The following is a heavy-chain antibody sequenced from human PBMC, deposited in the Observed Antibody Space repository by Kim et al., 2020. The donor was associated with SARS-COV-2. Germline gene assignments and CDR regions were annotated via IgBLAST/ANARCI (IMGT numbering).Heavy chain of an antibody. V-gene: IGHV3-33*01. CDR2: IWYDGSNK. J-gene: IGHJ4*02. Sequence: GGSLRLSCAASGFTFSSYGMHWVRQAPGKGLEWVAVIWYDGSNKYYADSVKGRFTISRDNSKNTLYLQMNSLRAEDTAVYYCARGGYRASYSSSWYDVDYWGQGTLVTVSS. CDR3: ARGGYRASYSSSWYDVDY. CDR1: GFTFSSYG. D-gene: IGHD6-13*01.